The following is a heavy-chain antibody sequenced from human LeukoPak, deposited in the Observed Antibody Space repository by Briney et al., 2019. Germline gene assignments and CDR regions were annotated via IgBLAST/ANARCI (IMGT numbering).Heavy chain of an antibody. CDR1: GFTFSSYW. CDR2: IKQDGSEK. J-gene: IGHJ4*02. Sequence: GGSLRLSCAASGFTFSSYWMSWVRQAPGKGLEWVANIKQDGSEKYYVDSVKGRFTISRDNAKNSLYLQMNSLRAEDTAVYYCARDRVPAAIGFGYWGQGTLVTVSS. V-gene: IGHV3-7*01. D-gene: IGHD2-2*02. CDR3: ARDRVPAAIGFGY.